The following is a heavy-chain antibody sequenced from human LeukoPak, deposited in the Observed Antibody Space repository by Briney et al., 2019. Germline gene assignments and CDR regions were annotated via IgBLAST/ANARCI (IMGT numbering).Heavy chain of an antibody. CDR1: GFTFSNSG. V-gene: IGHV3-53*01. CDR3: ARDGGSGWSSAFFDH. Sequence: GGSLRLSCVASGFTFSNSGMHWVRQAPGKGLEWVAVIYSGGSTDYADSVKGRFTISRDNSKNTLYLQMSSLRAEDTALYYCARDGGSGWSSAFFDHWGQGTLVTASS. J-gene: IGHJ4*02. D-gene: IGHD6-19*01. CDR2: IYSGGST.